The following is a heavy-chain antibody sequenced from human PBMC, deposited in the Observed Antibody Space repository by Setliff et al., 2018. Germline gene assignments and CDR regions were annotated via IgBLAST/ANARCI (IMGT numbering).Heavy chain of an antibody. Sequence: PSETLSLTCTVTGGSFDSGTHYWSWIRQPAGKVPEWIGLIQGTGNTNYNPSLQSRVTISIDTSKNQFSLKMTSVTAADTALYYCAGTPARGTTWLSPFDYWGQGSLVTVSS. J-gene: IGHJ4*02. CDR1: GGSFDSGTHY. D-gene: IGHD5-12*01. V-gene: IGHV4-61*02. CDR3: AGTPARGTTWLSPFDY. CDR2: IQGTGNT.